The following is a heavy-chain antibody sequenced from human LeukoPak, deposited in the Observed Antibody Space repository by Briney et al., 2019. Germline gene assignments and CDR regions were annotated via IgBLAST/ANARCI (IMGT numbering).Heavy chain of an antibody. Sequence: ASVKVSCKASGYTFTSYYMHWVRQAPGQGLEWRGIINPSGGSTSYAQKFQGRVTMTRNTSMSTAYMELSSLRSEDTAVYYCARGRSVSWGSNYYFDYWGQGTLVTVSS. CDR1: GYTFTSYY. CDR2: INPSGGST. J-gene: IGHJ4*02. CDR3: ARGRSVSWGSNYYFDY. D-gene: IGHD6-13*01. V-gene: IGHV1-46*01.